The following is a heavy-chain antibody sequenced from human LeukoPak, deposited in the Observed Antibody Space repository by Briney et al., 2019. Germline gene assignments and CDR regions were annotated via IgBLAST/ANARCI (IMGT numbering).Heavy chain of an antibody. CDR2: INHSGST. CDR3: ARDYGGSGRSGYVSP. CDR1: GGSISTYY. J-gene: IGHJ5*02. Sequence: SETLSLTCTVSGGSISTYYWSWIRQPPGKGIEWIGEINHSGSTNRNPSLKSRVTISIDTSRNQFSLKMSSVTAADTAVYYCARDYGGSGRSGYVSPWGQGTLVTVSS. V-gene: IGHV4-59*01. D-gene: IGHD5-12*01.